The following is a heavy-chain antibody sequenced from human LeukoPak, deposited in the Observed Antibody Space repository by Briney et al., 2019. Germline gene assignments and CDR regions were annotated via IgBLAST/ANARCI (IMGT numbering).Heavy chain of an antibody. Sequence: PGGSLRLSCAASGFTFSDYYMSWIRQAPGKGLEWVSYISSSSSYTNYADSVKGRFTISRDNAKNSLYLQMNSLRAEDTAVYYCARVIGGIRYFDCYNWFDPWGQGTLVTVSS. V-gene: IGHV3-11*05. J-gene: IGHJ5*02. D-gene: IGHD3-9*01. CDR3: ARVIGGIRYFDCYNWFDP. CDR2: ISSSSSYT. CDR1: GFTFSDYY.